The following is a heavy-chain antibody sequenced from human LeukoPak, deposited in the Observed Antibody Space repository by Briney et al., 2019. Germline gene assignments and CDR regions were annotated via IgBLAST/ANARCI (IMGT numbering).Heavy chain of an antibody. D-gene: IGHD2-15*01. CDR3: ARARGGTVLYYYYYMDV. J-gene: IGHJ6*03. Sequence: ASVKVSCKASGYTFTSYDISWVRQAPGQGLEWMGWISAYNGNTNYAQKLQGRVTMTTDTSTSTAYMELSRLRSDDTAVYYFARARGGTVLYYYYYMDVWGNGTTVTVSS. CDR2: ISAYNGNT. V-gene: IGHV1-18*01. CDR1: GYTFTSYD.